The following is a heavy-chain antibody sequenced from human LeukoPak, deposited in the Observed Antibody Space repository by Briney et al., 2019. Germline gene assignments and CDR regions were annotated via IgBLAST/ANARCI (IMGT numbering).Heavy chain of an antibody. J-gene: IGHJ5*02. D-gene: IGHD2-15*01. Sequence: GGSLRLSCAASGFTFDDYAMHWVRQAPGKGVEWVSGISWNSGSIGYADSVKGRFTISRDNAKNSLYLQMNSLRAEDTALYYCAKDTRRYCSGGSCYGGNWFDPWGQGTLVTVSS. CDR1: GFTFDDYA. CDR2: ISWNSGSI. CDR3: AKDTRRYCSGGSCYGGNWFDP. V-gene: IGHV3-9*01.